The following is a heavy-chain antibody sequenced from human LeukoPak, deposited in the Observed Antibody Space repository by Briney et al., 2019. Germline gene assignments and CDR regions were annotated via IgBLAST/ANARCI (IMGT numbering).Heavy chain of an antibody. CDR2: IYYSGST. Sequence: SETLSLTXTVSGGSISSYYWSWIRQPPGKGLEWIGYIYYSGSTNYNPSLKSRVTISVDTSKNQFSLKLSSVTAADTAVYYCARLPVTNYYYYMDVWGKGTTVTVSS. V-gene: IGHV4-59*01. J-gene: IGHJ6*03. CDR3: ARLPVTNYYYYMDV. D-gene: IGHD4-17*01. CDR1: GGSISSYY.